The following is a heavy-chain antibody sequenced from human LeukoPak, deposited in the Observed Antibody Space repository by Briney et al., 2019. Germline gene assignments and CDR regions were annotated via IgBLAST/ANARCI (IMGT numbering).Heavy chain of an antibody. CDR1: GYTFTSYA. V-gene: IGHV3-30*04. CDR2: ISYDGSNK. J-gene: IGHJ6*03. CDR3: ARDQKTMVRGVKSYYYYYMDV. Sequence: GASVKVSCKASGYTFTSYAMHWVRQAPGKGLEWVAVISYDGSNKYYADSVKGRFTISRDNSKNTLYLQMNSLRAEDTAVYYCARDQKTMVRGVKSYYYYYMDVWGKGTTVTVSS. D-gene: IGHD3-10*01.